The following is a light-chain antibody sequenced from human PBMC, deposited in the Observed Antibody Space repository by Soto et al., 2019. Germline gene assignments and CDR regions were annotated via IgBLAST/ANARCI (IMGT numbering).Light chain of an antibody. Sequence: DIQMTQSPSFVSASVGDRVTITCRASPGIYTWLAWYQQKPGNGPKLLIYAASSLQSGAPSRFSGSGSGTDFTLTISSLQPEDFATYYCQQANVFPLTFGGGTKVEIK. CDR1: PGIYTW. V-gene: IGKV1-12*01. CDR2: AAS. CDR3: QQANVFPLT. J-gene: IGKJ4*01.